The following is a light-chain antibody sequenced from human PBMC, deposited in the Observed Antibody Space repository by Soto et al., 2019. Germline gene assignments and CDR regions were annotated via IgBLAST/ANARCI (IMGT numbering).Light chain of an antibody. CDR3: QSYGKV. J-gene: IGLJ3*02. CDR2: EDN. CDR1: SGSIASNY. V-gene: IGLV6-57*04. Sequence: LTQPHSVSESPGKTVTISCTRSSGSIASNYVQWYQQRPGSAPTTVIYEDNQRPSGVPDRFSGSIDSSSNSASLTISGLKTEDEADYYCQSYGKVFGGGTKLTVL.